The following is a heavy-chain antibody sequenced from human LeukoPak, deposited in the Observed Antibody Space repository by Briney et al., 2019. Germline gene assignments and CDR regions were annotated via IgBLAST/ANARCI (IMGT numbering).Heavy chain of an antibody. CDR1: DYSMSSGYY. D-gene: IGHD2-15*01. CDR3: ARERGRNCSGGSCRGYFRY. CDR2: IYHSGRT. V-gene: IGHV4-38-2*02. Sequence: PSETLSLTCAVSDYSMSSGYYWAWIRQPPGKGLEWIGGIYHSGRTYYNPSLKSRVTISVDTSKNQFSLKLSSVTAADTAVYYCARERGRNCSGGSCRGYFRYWGQGNLVTVSS. J-gene: IGHJ4*02.